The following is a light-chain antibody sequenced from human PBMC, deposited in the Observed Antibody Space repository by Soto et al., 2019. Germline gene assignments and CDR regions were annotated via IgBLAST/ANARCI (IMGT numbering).Light chain of an antibody. CDR3: QQYKSYST. V-gene: IGKV1-5*01. Sequence: DIQLTQSPSTLSASVGYRVTPTCRASQSLNTRLAWYQQRPGKAPKLLIYDASTLESGVPSRFSGGGSGTEFTLTINNLQPDDLATYICQQYKSYSTFGRGTKVDI. CDR1: QSLNTR. CDR2: DAS. J-gene: IGKJ1*01.